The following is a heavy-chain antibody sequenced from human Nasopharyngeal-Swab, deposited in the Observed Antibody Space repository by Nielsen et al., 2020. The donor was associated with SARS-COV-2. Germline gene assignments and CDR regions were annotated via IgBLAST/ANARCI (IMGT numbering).Heavy chain of an antibody. J-gene: IGHJ4*02. D-gene: IGHD3-22*01. CDR3: ARQKEREDEDSSGYRDY. V-gene: IGHV4-4*02. CDR2: IYHSGST. Sequence: VRQAPGKGLEWIGEIYHSGSTNYNPSLKSRVTISVDKSKNQFSLKLSSVTAADTAVYYCARQKEREDEDSSGYRDYWGQGTLVTVSS.